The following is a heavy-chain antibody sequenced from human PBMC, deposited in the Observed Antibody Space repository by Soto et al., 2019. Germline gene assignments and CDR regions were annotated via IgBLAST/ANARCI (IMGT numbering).Heavy chain of an antibody. CDR3: ASQAGFYYYYGMDV. CDR1: GGSLSSSVYC. J-gene: IGHJ6*02. D-gene: IGHD6-19*01. Sequence: SETLCVRWSVAGGSLSSSVYCWGWIRPPPGKGLEWIGSIYYSGSTYYNPSLKSRVTISVDTSKNQFSLKLSSVTAADTAVYYCASQAGFYYYYGMDVWGQGTTVTVSS. V-gene: IGHV4-39*01. CDR2: IYYSGST.